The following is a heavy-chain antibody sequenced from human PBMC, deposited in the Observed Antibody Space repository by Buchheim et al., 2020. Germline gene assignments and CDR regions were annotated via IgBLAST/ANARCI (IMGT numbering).Heavy chain of an antibody. D-gene: IGHD5-12*01. CDR2: ISYDGSNK. V-gene: IGHV3-30-3*01. Sequence: QVQLVESGGGVVQPGRSLRLSCAASGFTFSSYAMHWVRQAPGKGLEWVAVISYDGSNKYYADSVKGRFTISRDTSKNTLYLQMNSLRAEDTAVYYCAAIGYDIDYWGQGTL. CDR3: AAIGYDIDY. J-gene: IGHJ4*02. CDR1: GFTFSSYA.